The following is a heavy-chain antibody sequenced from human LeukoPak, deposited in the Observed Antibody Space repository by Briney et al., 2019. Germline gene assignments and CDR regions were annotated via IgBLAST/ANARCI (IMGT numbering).Heavy chain of an antibody. CDR1: GYTPTELS. D-gene: IGHD1-26*01. V-gene: IGHV1-24*01. CDR2: FDPEDGET. Sequence: ASVKVSCKVSGYTPTELSMHWVRQAPGKGLEWMGGFDPEDGETIYAQTFQGRVTMTEDTSTDTAYMERSSLRSGDTAVYDCARALAYSGSYYALNYWGQGTLVTVSS. CDR3: ARALAYSGSYYALNY. J-gene: IGHJ4*02.